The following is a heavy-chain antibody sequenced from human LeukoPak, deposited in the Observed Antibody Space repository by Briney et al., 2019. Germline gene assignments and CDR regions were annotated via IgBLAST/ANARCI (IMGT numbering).Heavy chain of an antibody. J-gene: IGHJ3*02. CDR1: GGSISSSSYY. Sequence: PSETLSLTCTVSGGSISSSSYYWGWIRQPPGKGLEWIGSIYYSGSTYYNPSLKSRVTISVDTSKNQFSLKLSSVTAADTAVYYCARAYYYDSYDAFDIWGQGTMVTVSS. V-gene: IGHV4-39*07. CDR2: IYYSGST. D-gene: IGHD3-22*01. CDR3: ARAYYYDSYDAFDI.